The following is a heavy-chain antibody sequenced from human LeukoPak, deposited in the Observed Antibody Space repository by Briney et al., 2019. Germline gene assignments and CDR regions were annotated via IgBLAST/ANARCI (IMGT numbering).Heavy chain of an antibody. J-gene: IGHJ6*03. V-gene: IGHV1-69*05. CDR1: GYTFTGYY. D-gene: IGHD1-26*01. Sequence: GASVKVSCKASGYTFTGYYVHWVRQAPGQGLEWMGGIIPIFGTANYAQKFQGRVTITTDESTSTAYMELSSLRSEDTAVYYCARARYSGSYYDYYYYYMDVWGKGTTVTVSS. CDR3: ARARYSGSYYDYYYYYMDV. CDR2: IIPIFGTA.